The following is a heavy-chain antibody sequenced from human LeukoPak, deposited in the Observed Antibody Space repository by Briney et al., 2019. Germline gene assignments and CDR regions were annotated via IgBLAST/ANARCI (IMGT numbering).Heavy chain of an antibody. CDR1: GFVFSASY. CDR3: VRGGTYWTVS. J-gene: IGHJ5*01. Sequence: GGSLSLSCAASGFVFSASYMSWVRKAPGKGLEWVATIKPDGSEKYHVDSVSGRFTTSRDNTNDSLFLQMNSLRVDDTAVYYCVRGGTYWTVSWGQGTQVNVS. CDR2: IKPDGSEK. V-gene: IGHV3-7*01.